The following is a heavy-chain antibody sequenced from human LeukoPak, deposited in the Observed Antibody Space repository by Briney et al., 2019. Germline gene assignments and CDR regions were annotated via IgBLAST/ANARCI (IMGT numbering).Heavy chain of an antibody. CDR2: IKQDGSEK. J-gene: IGHJ4*02. V-gene: IGHV3-7*01. Sequence: GGSLRLSCAVSGITLSNYGMSWVRQAPGKGLEWVANIKQDGSEKYYVDSVKGRFIISRDNTKNSLYLQMNSLRAEDTAVYYCARRGSPFDYWGQGTLVTVSS. CDR1: GITLSNYG. CDR3: ARRGSPFDY.